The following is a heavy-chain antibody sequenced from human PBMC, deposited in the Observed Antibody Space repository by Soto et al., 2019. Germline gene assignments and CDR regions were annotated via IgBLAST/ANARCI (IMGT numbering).Heavy chain of an antibody. V-gene: IGHV6-1*01. CDR2: TYYRSKWYN. J-gene: IGHJ3*02. Sequence: SWVRQSPSRGLEWLGRTYYRSKWYNDYAVSVKSRITINPDTSKNQFSLQLNSVTPEDTAVYYCARDSPSWRDAFDIWGQGTMVTVSS. CDR3: ARDSPSWRDAFDI. D-gene: IGHD2-2*01.